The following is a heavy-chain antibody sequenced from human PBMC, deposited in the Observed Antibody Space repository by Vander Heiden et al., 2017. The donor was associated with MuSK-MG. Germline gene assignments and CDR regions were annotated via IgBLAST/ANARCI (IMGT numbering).Heavy chain of an antibody. CDR3: ARGEYYDFWSGVWNYMDV. CDR2: ISSRGSTI. Sequence: QVQLVESGGGLVKPGGSLRLSCAASGFTFGDYSMSWIRQAPGKGREWVSYISSRGSTIYYADSVKGRFTISRDNAKNSLYLQMNSLRAEDTALYYCARGEYYDFWSGVWNYMDVWGKGTTVTVSS. CDR1: GFTFGDYS. V-gene: IGHV3-11*01. D-gene: IGHD3-3*01. J-gene: IGHJ6*03.